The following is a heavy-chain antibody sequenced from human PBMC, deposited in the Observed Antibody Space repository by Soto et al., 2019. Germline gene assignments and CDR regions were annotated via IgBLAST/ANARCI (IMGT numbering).Heavy chain of an antibody. Sequence: QVQLVQSGAEVKEPGSSVKVSCKTSGVSFNNNGIGWVRQAPGHGLEWMGGVSPPFRTSNYARKFQGRIWITADASTGTVNMELSSLTSEDTAQYYCARVLYYGSGSYSPYGMDVWGQGTTVTVSS. V-gene: IGHV1-69*01. CDR1: GVSFNNNG. CDR3: ARVLYYGSGSYSPYGMDV. D-gene: IGHD3-10*01. CDR2: VSPPFRTS. J-gene: IGHJ6*02.